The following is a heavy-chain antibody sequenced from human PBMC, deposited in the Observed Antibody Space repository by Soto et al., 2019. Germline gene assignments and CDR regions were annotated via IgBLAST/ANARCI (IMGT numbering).Heavy chain of an antibody. V-gene: IGHV3-66*01. CDR2: IDSGGRT. J-gene: IGHJ4*02. D-gene: IGHD1-26*01. CDR3: ARGVSGIYYGAY. Sequence: EVQLVESGGGLVQPGGSLRLSCAASGLTVSNNYMTWVRQAPGKGLERVSVIDSGGRTYYADSVKGRFTISRDNSKNTLYLQMNSLRAEDTAVYYCARGVSGIYYGAYWGQGTLVTVSS. CDR1: GLTVSNNY.